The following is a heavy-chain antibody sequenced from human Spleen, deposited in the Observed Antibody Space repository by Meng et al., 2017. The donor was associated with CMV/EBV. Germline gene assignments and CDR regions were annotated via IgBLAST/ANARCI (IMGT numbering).Heavy chain of an antibody. J-gene: IGHJ6*02. V-gene: IGHV3-48*03. CDR2: ISSSGGTI. CDR3: AGDYYYFYGMDV. CDR1: GFDFTSYE. Sequence: SGFDFTSYEMNWVRQAPGKGLEWISYISSSGGTIYYADSVKGRFTISRHNAKSSLYLQMNSLRAEDTAIYYCAGDYYYFYGMDVWGQGTTVTVS. D-gene: IGHD3-22*01.